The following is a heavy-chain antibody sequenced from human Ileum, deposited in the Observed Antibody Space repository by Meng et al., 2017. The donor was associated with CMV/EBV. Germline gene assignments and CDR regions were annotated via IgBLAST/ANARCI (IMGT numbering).Heavy chain of an antibody. J-gene: IGHJ4*02. CDR2: IRSKANGETT. V-gene: IGHV3-15*01. CDR1: GFAFNTAW. D-gene: IGHD3-10*01. Sequence: GESLKISCVASGFAFNTAWMSWIRQAPGKGLEWVGRIRSKANGETTEYASPVRGRFSISSDDSQTPLLLQMSSLKIEDTAIYYCTADIPGSGTFMSQIDYWGQGTLVTVSS. CDR3: TADIPGSGTFMSQIDY.